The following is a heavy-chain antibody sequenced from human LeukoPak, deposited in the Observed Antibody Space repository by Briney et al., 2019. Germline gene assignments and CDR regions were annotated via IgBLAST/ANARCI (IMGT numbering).Heavy chain of an antibody. CDR3: ARGHYDILTGPNNWFDP. CDR2: INPSGGST. CDR1: GYTFTSYY. J-gene: IGHJ5*02. Sequence: GASVKVSCKASGYTFTSYYMHWVRQAPGQGLEWMGIINPSGGSTSYAQKFQGRVTMTRDTPTSTVYMELSSLRSEDTAVYYCARGHYDILTGPNNWFDPWGQGTLVTVSS. D-gene: IGHD3-9*01. V-gene: IGHV1-46*01.